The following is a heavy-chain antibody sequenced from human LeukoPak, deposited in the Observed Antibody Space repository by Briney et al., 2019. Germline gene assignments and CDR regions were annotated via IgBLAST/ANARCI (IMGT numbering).Heavy chain of an antibody. CDR3: ARDLSNYDDY. J-gene: IGHJ4*02. V-gene: IGHV1-46*01. CDR2: INPSGGST. Sequence: ASVKVSCKASGYTFTSYGISWVRQAPGQGLEWMGIINPSGGSTSYAQKFQGRVTMTRDTSTSTVYMELSSLRSEDTAVYYCARDLSNYDDYWGQGTLVTVSS. CDR1: GYTFTSYG.